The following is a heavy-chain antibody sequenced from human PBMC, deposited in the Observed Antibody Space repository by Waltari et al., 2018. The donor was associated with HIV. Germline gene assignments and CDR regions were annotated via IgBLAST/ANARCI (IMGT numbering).Heavy chain of an antibody. CDR1: GFTFDDYA. CDR3: AKFTIFGSGDY. D-gene: IGHD3-3*01. Sequence: EVQLVESGGGLVQPGRSLKLSCPASGFTFDDYAIHWVRQAPGKGLEWVSGISWNSNSIDYADSVKGRFTISRDNAKNSLYLQMNSLRAEDTALYYCAKFTIFGSGDYWGQGTLVTVSS. J-gene: IGHJ4*02. V-gene: IGHV3-9*01. CDR2: ISWNSNSI.